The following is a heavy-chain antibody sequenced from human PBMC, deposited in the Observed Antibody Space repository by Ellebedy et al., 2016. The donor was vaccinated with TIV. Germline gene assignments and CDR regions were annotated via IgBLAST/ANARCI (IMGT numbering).Heavy chain of an antibody. J-gene: IGHJ4*02. Sequence: PGGSLRLSCAASGFTFEDFAMHWVRQAPGMGLEWVSGISWNIGTMHYTDSVKGRFTISRDNAKNSLYLQMHSLRAEDTAFYYCVKGSIAVTGTCFDSWGQGTLVTVSS. D-gene: IGHD6-13*01. V-gene: IGHV3-9*01. CDR1: GFTFEDFA. CDR3: VKGSIAVTGTCFDS. CDR2: ISWNIGTM.